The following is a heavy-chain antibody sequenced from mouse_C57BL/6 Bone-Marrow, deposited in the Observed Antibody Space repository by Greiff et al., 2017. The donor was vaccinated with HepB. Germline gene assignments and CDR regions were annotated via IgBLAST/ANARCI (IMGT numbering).Heavy chain of an antibody. Sequence: VKLKESGPGLVAPSQSLSITCTVSGFSLTSYAISWVRQPPGKGLEWLGVIWTGGGTNYNSALKSRLSISKDNSKSQVFLKMNSLQTDDTARYYCARTPLNYYGPYAMDYWGQGTSVTVSS. J-gene: IGHJ4*01. V-gene: IGHV2-9-1*01. CDR3: ARTPLNYYGPYAMDY. CDR2: IWTGGGT. D-gene: IGHD1-1*01. CDR1: GFSLTSYA.